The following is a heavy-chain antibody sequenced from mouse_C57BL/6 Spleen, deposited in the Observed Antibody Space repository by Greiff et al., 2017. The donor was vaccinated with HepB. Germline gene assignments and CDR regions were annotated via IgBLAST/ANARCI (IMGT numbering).Heavy chain of an antibody. CDR3: AVYYSNHAYTMDY. D-gene: IGHD2-5*01. CDR1: GYTFTSYW. V-gene: IGHV1-59*01. CDR2: IDPSDSYT. J-gene: IGHJ4*01. Sequence: VQLQQSGAELVRPGTSVKLSCKASGYTFTSYWMNWVKQRPGQGLEWIGVIDPSDSYTNYNQKLKGKATLTVDTFSSTAYMQLSSRTSEDSAVYYFAVYYSNHAYTMDYWGQGTSVTVSS.